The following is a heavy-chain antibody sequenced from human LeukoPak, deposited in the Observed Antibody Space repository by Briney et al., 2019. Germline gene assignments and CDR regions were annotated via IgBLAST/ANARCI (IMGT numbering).Heavy chain of an antibody. J-gene: IGHJ5*02. D-gene: IGHD6-13*01. Sequence: SETLSLTCAVYGGSFSGYYWSWIRQPPGKGLEWIGEVNYSGSTNYNPSLKSQVTISVDPAKNQFSLKLRSVTAADTAVYYCARGHYSSSWYNWFDPWGQGTLVTVSS. CDR3: ARGHYSSSWYNWFDP. CDR2: VNYSGST. CDR1: GGSFSGYY. V-gene: IGHV4-34*01.